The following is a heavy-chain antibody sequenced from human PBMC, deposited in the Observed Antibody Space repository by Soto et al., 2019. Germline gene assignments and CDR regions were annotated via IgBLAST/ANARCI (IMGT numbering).Heavy chain of an antibody. Sequence: QVQLVESGGGVVQPGRSLRLSCAASGFTFSSYGMHWVRQAPGKGLEWVAVIWYDGSNKYYADSVKGRFTISRDNSKNTLYLQMNSLRAEDTAVYYCARDTVGAAAGTGYYGMDVWGQGTTVTVSS. V-gene: IGHV3-33*01. CDR2: IWYDGSNK. J-gene: IGHJ6*02. CDR3: ARDTVGAAAGTGYYGMDV. CDR1: GFTFSSYG. D-gene: IGHD6-13*01.